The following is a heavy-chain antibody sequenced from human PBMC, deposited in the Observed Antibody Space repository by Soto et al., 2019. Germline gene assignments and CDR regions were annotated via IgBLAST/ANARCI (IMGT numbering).Heavy chain of an antibody. CDR3: ALYCSGVTCSGH. D-gene: IGHD2-15*01. Sequence: QPGGSLRLSCAASGFTFSSYAMTWVRLAPGKGLDWVAAIGESGDYTHYADSVKGRFTISRDNSKNTVFLHMGSLRAEDTAVYYCALYCSGVTCSGHWGQGTLVTVS. CDR2: IGESGDYT. V-gene: IGHV3-23*01. CDR1: GFTFSSYA. J-gene: IGHJ1*01.